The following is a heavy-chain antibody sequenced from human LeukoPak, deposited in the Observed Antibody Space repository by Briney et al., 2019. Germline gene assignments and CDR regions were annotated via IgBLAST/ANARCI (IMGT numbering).Heavy chain of an antibody. Sequence: PSETLSLTCAVYGGSFSGYYWSWIRQPPGKGLEWIGEINHSGSTNYNPSLKSRVTISVDTSKNQCSLKLSSVTAADTAVYYCARASITMVRGVIVGYYFDYWGQGTLVTVSS. J-gene: IGHJ4*02. CDR3: ARASITMVRGVIVGYYFDY. CDR2: INHSGST. CDR1: GGSFSGYY. V-gene: IGHV4-34*01. D-gene: IGHD3-10*01.